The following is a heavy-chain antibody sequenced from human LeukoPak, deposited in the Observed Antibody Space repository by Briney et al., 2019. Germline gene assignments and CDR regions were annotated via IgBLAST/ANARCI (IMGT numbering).Heavy chain of an antibody. V-gene: IGHV4-59*01. Sequence: SETLSLTCTVSGGSISNYYWTWIRQPPGKELEWIGYIYYSGSTNYNPSLRSRATISVDTSKKQFSLNLSSVTAADTALYYCARVATMVRGSNGMDVWGKGTTVTVSS. CDR3: ARVATMVRGSNGMDV. J-gene: IGHJ6*04. CDR2: IYYSGST. D-gene: IGHD3-10*01. CDR1: GGSISNYY.